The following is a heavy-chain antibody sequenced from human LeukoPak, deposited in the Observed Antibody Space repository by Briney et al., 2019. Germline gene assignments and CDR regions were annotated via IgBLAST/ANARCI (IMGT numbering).Heavy chain of an antibody. J-gene: IGHJ4*02. D-gene: IGHD1-26*01. CDR3: ATLIVGAWYYFDY. CDR1: GGSISSYY. Sequence: PSETLSLTCTVSGGSISSYYWSWIRQPPGKGLEWIGYIYYSGSTNYNPSLKSRATISVDTSKNQFSLKLSSVTAADTAVYYCATLIVGAWYYFDYWGQGTLVTVSS. CDR2: IYYSGST. V-gene: IGHV4-59*12.